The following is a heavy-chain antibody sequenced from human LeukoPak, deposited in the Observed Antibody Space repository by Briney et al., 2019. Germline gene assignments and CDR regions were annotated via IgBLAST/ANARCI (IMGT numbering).Heavy chain of an antibody. D-gene: IGHD6-13*01. CDR1: GYTFTNFY. CDR2: INPDSGDS. Sequence: ASVKVSCKASGYTFTNFYTHWARQAPGQGLEWMGWINPDSGDSNSTQHFQGRVTMTRDTSISTAYMELSGLRSDDTAVYYCARGTSNWSTRFPSWGQGTLVTVSS. V-gene: IGHV1-2*02. J-gene: IGHJ5*02. CDR3: ARGTSNWSTRFPS.